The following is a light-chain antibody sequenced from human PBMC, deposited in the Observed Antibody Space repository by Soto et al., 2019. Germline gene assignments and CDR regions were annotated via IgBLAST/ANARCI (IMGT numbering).Light chain of an antibody. CDR3: SSYTSSSTLV. CDR2: EVS. J-gene: IGLJ2*01. CDR1: SRDVGGYNY. Sequence: QSALPQPASVSGSPGQSITISCTGTSRDVGGYNYVSWYQQHPGKAPKLMIYEVSNRPSGVSNRFSGSKSGNTASLTISGLQAEDEADYYCSSYTSSSTLVFGGGNKLTVL. V-gene: IGLV2-14*01.